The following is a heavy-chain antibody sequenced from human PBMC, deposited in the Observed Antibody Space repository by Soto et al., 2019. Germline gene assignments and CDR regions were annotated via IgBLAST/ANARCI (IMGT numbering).Heavy chain of an antibody. J-gene: IGHJ3*02. V-gene: IGHV4-30-4*01. Sequence: SEDLSLTCTGSGGSPSRGGYHWSWIRQPPGKGLEWIGYIYYSGSNYYKPSLKSRVTISVETSKKQFSLKLSSVTDADTHVHYCARGRYYASEDDAFDIWAQGTMVTVSS. D-gene: IGHD3-10*01. CDR1: GGSPSRGGYH. CDR2: IYYSGSN. CDR3: ARGRYYASEDDAFDI.